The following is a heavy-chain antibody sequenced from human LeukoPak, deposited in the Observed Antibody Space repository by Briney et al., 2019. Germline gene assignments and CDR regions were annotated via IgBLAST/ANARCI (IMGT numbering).Heavy chain of an antibody. Sequence: GGSPRLSCAASGFAFTSYSMNWVRQAPGKGLEWVSTISGGGSTYYADSVKGRVTISRGNSKNTLYLQVNSLRAEDTAVYYCAKLLPSGSGNQDYWGQGTLVTVSS. CDR2: ISGGGST. CDR3: AKLLPSGSGNQDY. V-gene: IGHV3-23*01. CDR1: GFAFTSYS. D-gene: IGHD3-10*01. J-gene: IGHJ4*02.